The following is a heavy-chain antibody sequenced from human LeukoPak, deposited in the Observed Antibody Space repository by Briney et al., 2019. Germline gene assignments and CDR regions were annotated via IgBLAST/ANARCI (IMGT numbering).Heavy chain of an antibody. D-gene: IGHD2-15*01. J-gene: IGHJ5*02. V-gene: IGHV3-7*01. CDR1: GFPFRSYW. Sequence: PGGSLRLSFAASGFPFRSYWMSWVRPAPGKGLEWVANMKLDGSEEYYVDSVKGRFTISSDNAKNSLYLQMNSLRVDDTAVYYCARWARYCSSGSCYSWFDPWGQGTLVTVSS. CDR3: ARWARYCSSGSCYSWFDP. CDR2: MKLDGSEE.